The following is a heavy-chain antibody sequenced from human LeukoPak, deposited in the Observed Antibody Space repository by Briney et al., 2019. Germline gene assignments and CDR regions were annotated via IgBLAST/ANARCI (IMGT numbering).Heavy chain of an antibody. CDR2: INSDGNST. CDR1: GLTFSSYW. J-gene: IGHJ4*02. V-gene: IGHV3-74*01. D-gene: IGHD1-26*01. Sequence: GGSLRLSCAASGLTFSSYWMHWVRQAPGKGLVWVSHINSDGNSTSHADSVKGRYTISRDNAKNTVYLQMNSLRAEDTAVYYCARGDSGSYRFDYWGQGTLVTVSS. CDR3: ARGDSGSYRFDY.